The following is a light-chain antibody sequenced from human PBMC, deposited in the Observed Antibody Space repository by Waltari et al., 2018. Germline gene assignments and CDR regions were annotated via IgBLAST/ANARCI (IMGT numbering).Light chain of an antibody. CDR1: SRRLPHNY. CDR3: QSYDVSNPDWV. J-gene: IGLJ3*02. Sequence: NFMLTQPHSVSESPGKTVTISCTRSSRRLPHNYLQWDQQRPGSAPTTVIYEYNRRPSGVPDRFSGSIDSSSNSASLTISGLKTEDEADYYCQSYDVSNPDWVFGGGTKLTVL. V-gene: IGLV6-57*04. CDR2: EYN.